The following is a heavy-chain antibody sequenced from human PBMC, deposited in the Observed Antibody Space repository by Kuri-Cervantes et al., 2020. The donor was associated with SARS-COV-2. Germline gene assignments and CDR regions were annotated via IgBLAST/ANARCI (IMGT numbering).Heavy chain of an antibody. J-gene: IGHJ4*02. CDR1: GFTFSDHY. CDR2: IYSGGST. Sequence: GESLKISCAASGFTFSDHYMDWVRQAPGKGLEWVSVIYSGGSTYYADSVKGRFTISRDNSKNTLYLQMNSLRAEDTAVYYCARSIIAVAGFGGRDYWGQGTLVTVSS. D-gene: IGHD6-19*01. CDR3: ARSIIAVAGFGGRDY. V-gene: IGHV3-53*01.